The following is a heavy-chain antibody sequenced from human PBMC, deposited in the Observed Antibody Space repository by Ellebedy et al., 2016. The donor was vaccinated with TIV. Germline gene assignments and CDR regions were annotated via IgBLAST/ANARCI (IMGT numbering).Heavy chain of an antibody. CDR2: IYHSGST. CDR1: GGSISSSNW. Sequence: MPSETLSLTCAVSGGSISSSNWWSWVRQPPGKGLEWIGEIYHSGSTNYNPSLKSRVTISVDKSKNQFSLKLSSVTAADTAVYYGARLYCSGGSCVFDPWGQGTLVIVSS. J-gene: IGHJ5*02. D-gene: IGHD2-15*01. V-gene: IGHV4-4*02. CDR3: ARLYCSGGSCVFDP.